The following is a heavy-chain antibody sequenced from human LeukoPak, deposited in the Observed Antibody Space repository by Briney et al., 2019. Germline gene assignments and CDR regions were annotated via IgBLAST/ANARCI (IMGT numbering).Heavy chain of an antibody. CDR1: GFTFSTYW. D-gene: IGHD2-2*01. V-gene: IGHV3-7*01. CDR3: ARVYPLRVSAAMDY. CDR2: IKQDGSET. Sequence: GGSLRLSCAASGFTFSTYWMSWVRQAPGKGLEWVANIKQDGSETYYVDSVKGRFTISRDNAKNSLYLQMNSLRAEDTAVYYCARVYPLRVSAAMDYWGQGTLVTVSS. J-gene: IGHJ4*02.